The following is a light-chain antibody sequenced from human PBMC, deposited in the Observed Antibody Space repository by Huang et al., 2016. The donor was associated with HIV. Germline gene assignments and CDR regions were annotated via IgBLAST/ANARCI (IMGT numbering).Light chain of an antibody. V-gene: IGKV1-5*03. Sequence: DIQLTQSPSTLSASVGDRVTITCRASQNILNWLAWDQQKPGRAPSLVIYKTSTLQKGVPSRFSGSGSGTEFTLTISSLQPDDFATYYCQQYNSHPYTFGQGTKLDIK. CDR2: KTS. CDR1: QNILNW. CDR3: QQYNSHPYT. J-gene: IGKJ2*01.